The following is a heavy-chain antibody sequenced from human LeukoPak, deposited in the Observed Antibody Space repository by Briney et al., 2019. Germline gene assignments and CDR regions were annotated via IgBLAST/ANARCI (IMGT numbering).Heavy chain of an antibody. Sequence: SETLSLTCTVSGGSISSSSYYWGWIRQPPGKGLEWIGSIYYSGTTYYNPSLKSRVTISVDTSKNQFSLKLTSVTAADTAVYYCARHADSGFGELALDYWGQGTLVTVSS. D-gene: IGHD3-10*01. J-gene: IGHJ4*02. V-gene: IGHV4-39*01. CDR1: GGSISSSSYY. CDR2: IYYSGTT. CDR3: ARHADSGFGELALDY.